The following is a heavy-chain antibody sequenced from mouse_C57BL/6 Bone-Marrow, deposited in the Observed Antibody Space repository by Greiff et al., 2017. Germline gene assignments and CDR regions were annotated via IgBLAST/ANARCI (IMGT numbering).Heavy chain of an antibody. CDR1: GFTFSDYG. CDR2: ISSGSSTI. D-gene: IGHD1-1*01. V-gene: IGHV5-17*01. Sequence: EVQLVESGGGLVKPGGSLKLSCAASGFTFSDYGMHWVRQAPEKGLEWVAYISSGSSTIYYADTVKGRFTISRDNAKNTLFLQMTSLRSEDTAMYYCARYYGSSYDYFDYWGQGTTLTVSS. J-gene: IGHJ2*01. CDR3: ARYYGSSYDYFDY.